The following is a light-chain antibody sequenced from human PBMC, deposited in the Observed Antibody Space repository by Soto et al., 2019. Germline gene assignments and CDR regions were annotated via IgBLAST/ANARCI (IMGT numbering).Light chain of an antibody. Sequence: AIQVTQSPSSLSASVGDRVTITCRASQDIRGALAWYQQKPGKAPKPLIYDVSTVQSGVPSRFSGRGSGTEFTLTITSLQPEDFATYYCQQFNIYPITFGQGTRLEIK. CDR1: QDIRGA. J-gene: IGKJ5*01. CDR2: DVS. V-gene: IGKV1-13*02. CDR3: QQFNIYPIT.